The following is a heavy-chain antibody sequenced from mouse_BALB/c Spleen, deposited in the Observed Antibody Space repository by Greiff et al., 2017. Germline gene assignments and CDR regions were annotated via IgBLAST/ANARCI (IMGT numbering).Heavy chain of an antibody. D-gene: IGHD1-1*01. CDR1: GFNIKDTY. J-gene: IGHJ4*01. Sequence: EVQLQQSGAELVKPRASVKLSCTASGFNIKDTYMHWVKQRPEQGLEWIGRIDPANGNTKYDPKFQGKATITADTSSNTAYLQLSSLTSEDTAVYYCATTVVATEDYWGQGTSVTVSS. CDR2: IDPANGNT. CDR3: ATTVVATEDY. V-gene: IGHV14-3*02.